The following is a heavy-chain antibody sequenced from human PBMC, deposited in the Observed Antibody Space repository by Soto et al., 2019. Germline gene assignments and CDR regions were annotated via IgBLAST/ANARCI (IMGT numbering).Heavy chain of an antibody. V-gene: IGHV1-2*02. CDR2: INPYTGGT. Sequence: AASVKVSCKASGYTFTGYYVPWVRQAPGQGPECMGWINPYTGGTNYAQKFQGRVTMTRDTSISTAYMELSKLISDDTAVYYCATQFHHCGGDCYRGPYFGMDVWGQGTTVTVSS. D-gene: IGHD2-21*02. J-gene: IGHJ6*02. CDR1: GYTFTGYY. CDR3: ATQFHHCGGDCYRGPYFGMDV.